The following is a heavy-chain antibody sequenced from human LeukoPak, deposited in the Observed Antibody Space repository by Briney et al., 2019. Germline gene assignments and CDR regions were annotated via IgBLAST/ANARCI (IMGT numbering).Heavy chain of an antibody. CDR1: GFTFSNYN. V-gene: IGHV3-21*01. J-gene: IGHJ4*02. CDR3: ARDGAAAGKAFDY. Sequence: GGSLRLSCAASGFTFSNYNMNWVRQAPGKRLEWVASITSRSSSISYADSVKGRFTISRDNAKNSLYLQMNSLRAEDTAVYYCARDGAAAGKAFDYWGQGTLVTVSS. CDR2: ITSRSSSI. D-gene: IGHD6-13*01.